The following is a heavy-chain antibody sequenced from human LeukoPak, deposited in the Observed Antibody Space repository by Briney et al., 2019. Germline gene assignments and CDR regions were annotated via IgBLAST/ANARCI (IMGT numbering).Heavy chain of an antibody. CDR3: AKDGSGRFDY. Sequence: GGSLRLSCAASGFTFSNCAMSWVRQAPGKGLEWVSTISGSGGSTYHADSVKGRFTISRDNSKNALYLQMNSLRAEDTAVYYCAKDGSGRFDYWGQGTLVTVSS. CDR1: GFTFSNCA. V-gene: IGHV3-23*01. CDR2: ISGSGGST. J-gene: IGHJ4*02. D-gene: IGHD3-10*01.